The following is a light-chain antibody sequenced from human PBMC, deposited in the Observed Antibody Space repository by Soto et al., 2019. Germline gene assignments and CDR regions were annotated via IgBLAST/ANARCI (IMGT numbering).Light chain of an antibody. J-gene: IGKJ2*01. CDR3: QQYNNWPHT. CDR2: GVS. V-gene: IGKV3-15*01. CDR1: QSVSSK. Sequence: EIVMTQSPTTLSVSPGERATLSCRASQSVSSKLAWFQQKPGQAPSLLIYGVSTRATGVPVRFSGRASGTEFTLTINSLQSEDFAVYYCQQYNNWPHTFGQGTKVDI.